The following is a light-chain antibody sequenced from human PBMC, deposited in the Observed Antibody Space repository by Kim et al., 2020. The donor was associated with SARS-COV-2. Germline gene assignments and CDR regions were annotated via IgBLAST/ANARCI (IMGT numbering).Light chain of an antibody. CDR1: SSGAKS. J-gene: IGLJ3*02. V-gene: IGLV3-9*01. CDR2: RDR. Sequence: VALGQTARITCGGSSSGAKSVHWYKQKPGQAPVLVIYRDRNRPSGIPERFSGSNSGNTATLTISRAQAGDEADYYCHVWDSNTAVFGGGTQLTVL. CDR3: HVWDSNTAV.